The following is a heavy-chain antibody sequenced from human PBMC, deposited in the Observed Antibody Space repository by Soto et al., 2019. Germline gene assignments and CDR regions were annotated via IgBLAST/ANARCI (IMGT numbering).Heavy chain of an antibody. CDR2: IYPGDSTT. D-gene: IGHD4-17*01. V-gene: IGHV5-51*01. J-gene: IGHJ5*02. Sequence: GESLKISCKGSGYSFTSYWIGWERQMTGKGLEWMGIIYPGDSTTRYSPSFQGQVTISADKSISTAYLQWSSLKASDTAMYYCARPMNPRTTVWFDPWGQGTLVTVSS. CDR1: GYSFTSYW. CDR3: ARPMNPRTTVWFDP.